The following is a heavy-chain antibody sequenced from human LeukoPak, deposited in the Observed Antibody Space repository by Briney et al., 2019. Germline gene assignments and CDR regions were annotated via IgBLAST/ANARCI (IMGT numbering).Heavy chain of an antibody. V-gene: IGHV3-30*03. CDR1: GFTLSSYG. J-gene: IGHJ4*02. D-gene: IGHD3-9*01. CDR3: ARGSLRYFDWLFLFDY. CDR2: ISYDGSNK. Sequence: GGSLRLSCAASGFTLSSYGMLWVRQAPGKGLEWVAVISYDGSNKYYADSVKGRFTISRDNSKNTLYLQMNSLRAEDTAVYYCARGSLRYFDWLFLFDYWGQGTLVTVSS.